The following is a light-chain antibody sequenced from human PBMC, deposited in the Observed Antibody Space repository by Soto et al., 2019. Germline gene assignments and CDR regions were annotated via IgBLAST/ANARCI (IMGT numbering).Light chain of an antibody. Sequence: EIVMTQSPATLSLSPGERATLSCRASQTIDNTLAWYQRKPGQAPRLLIYDASTRATGVPARFSGSGSGTDFTLTISSLQSEDFAVYYCQHYNYWPYTSGQGTKVEIK. J-gene: IGKJ2*01. V-gene: IGKV3-15*01. CDR3: QHYNYWPYT. CDR2: DAS. CDR1: QTIDNT.